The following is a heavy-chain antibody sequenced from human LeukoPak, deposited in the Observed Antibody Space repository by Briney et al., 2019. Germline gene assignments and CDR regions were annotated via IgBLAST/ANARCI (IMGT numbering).Heavy chain of an antibody. V-gene: IGHV3-48*01. CDR1: GFTFSSYS. CDR3: ARDVGLSIYDYIGY. CDR2: ISSSSSTI. D-gene: IGHD3-16*01. J-gene: IGHJ4*02. Sequence: GGSLRLSCAASGFTFSSYSMNWVRQAPGKGLEWVSYISSSSSTIYYADSVKGRFTIPRDNATNSLYLQMSSLRADDTAVYYCARDVGLSIYDYIGYWGQGTLVTVSS.